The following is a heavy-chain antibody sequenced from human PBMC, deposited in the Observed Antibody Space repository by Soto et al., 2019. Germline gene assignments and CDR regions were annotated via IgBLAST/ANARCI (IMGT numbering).Heavy chain of an antibody. J-gene: IGHJ4*02. CDR3: ARHDYGDGLSY. CDR1: GDSISSSTYY. V-gene: IGHV4-39*01. CDR2: IFSTETT. D-gene: IGHD4-17*01. Sequence: PSETLSLTCTVSGDSISSSTYYWGWIRRPPGKGLEWIATIFSTETTHYNPSLRSRVTISVDTSRNQFSLTVRSVTAADTASYYCARHDYGDGLSYWGQGSQVTVTS.